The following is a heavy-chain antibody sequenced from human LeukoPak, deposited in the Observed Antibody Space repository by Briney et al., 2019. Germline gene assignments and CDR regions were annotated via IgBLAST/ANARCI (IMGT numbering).Heavy chain of an antibody. CDR2: ISGSGGST. CDR1: GFSFSSYA. V-gene: IGHV3-23*01. D-gene: IGHD2-15*01. Sequence: GGSLRLSCAASGFSFSSYAMSWVRQAPGKGLEWVSAISGSGGSTYYADSVQGRCTISRDNAKNTQSLQMHILRAEDTAVYYCLGYCSGGNCYSGGYWGQGTLVTVSS. J-gene: IGHJ4*02. CDR3: LGYCSGGNCYSGGY.